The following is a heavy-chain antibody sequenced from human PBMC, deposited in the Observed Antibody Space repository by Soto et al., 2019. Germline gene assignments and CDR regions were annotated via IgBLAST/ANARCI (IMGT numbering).Heavy chain of an antibody. J-gene: IGHJ4*02. CDR1: AFTFSDYA. V-gene: IGHV3-30-3*01. CDR3: ARGGQIGYCAGPRCFTVDY. D-gene: IGHD2-8*02. CDR2: ISHDGTKE. Sequence: QVQLVESGGGVVQPGRSLRLSCAGSAFTFSDYAIHWVRQAPGKGLEWVAVISHDGTKEFYADSVRGRFTISRVNSKNTLYLQMNSLRVEDTAVYYCARGGQIGYCAGPRCFTVDYRGQGTLFTVSS.